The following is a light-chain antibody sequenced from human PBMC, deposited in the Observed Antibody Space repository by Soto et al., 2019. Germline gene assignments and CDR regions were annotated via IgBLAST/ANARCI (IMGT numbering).Light chain of an antibody. J-gene: IGKJ1*01. CDR1: QSVLVSSMNENC. Sequence: DIVMTQSPASLAVSLGERAAIKCKSSQSVLVSSMNENCLGWYQQKPGQPPKLLIYWASTRASGVPDRFSGSVSGTDFTLTITNLPAEDVALYYCQQCYSPPWTFGQGTKVEIK. CDR3: QQCYSPPWT. V-gene: IGKV4-1*01. CDR2: WAS.